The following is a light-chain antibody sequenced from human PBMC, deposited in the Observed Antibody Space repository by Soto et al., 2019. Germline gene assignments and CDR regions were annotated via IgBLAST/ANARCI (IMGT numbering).Light chain of an antibody. CDR2: WAS. CDR1: QSVFFGSDNKNY. J-gene: IGKJ4*01. CDR3: QQYYNTPLT. V-gene: IGKV4-1*01. Sequence: DIAMTQSPDSLAVSLGERATIDCKSSQSVFFGSDNKNYLAWYQQKPGQPPKLLIYWASTRESGVPDRFSGSGSGTDFTLTISSLQAEDVAIYYCQQYYNTPLTFGGGTKVQI.